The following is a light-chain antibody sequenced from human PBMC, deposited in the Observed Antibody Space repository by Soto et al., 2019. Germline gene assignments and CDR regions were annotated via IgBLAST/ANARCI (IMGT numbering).Light chain of an antibody. J-gene: IGKJ1*01. CDR2: DAS. CDR3: QQYDIYST. Sequence: DIQSTQSPSSRAGGGGRGVPKAVRASQSISSYLNWYQQKPGKAPKLLIYDASSLESGVPSRFSGSGYGTEFTLTISGLQPDDFATYYCQQYDIYSTFGRGTKGDIK. CDR1: QSISSY. V-gene: IGKV1-5*01.